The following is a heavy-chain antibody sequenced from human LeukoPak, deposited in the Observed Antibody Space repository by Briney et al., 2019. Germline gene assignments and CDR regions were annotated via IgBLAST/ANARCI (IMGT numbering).Heavy chain of an antibody. Sequence: ASVKVSCKASGGTFSSYAISWVRQAPGQGLEWMGGIIPIFGTANYAQKFQGRVTITAGESTSTAYMELSSLRSEDTAVYYCARGKREAAAGTRFDYWGQGTLVTVSS. J-gene: IGHJ4*02. CDR3: ARGKREAAAGTRFDY. V-gene: IGHV1-69*01. D-gene: IGHD6-13*01. CDR1: GGTFSSYA. CDR2: IIPIFGTA.